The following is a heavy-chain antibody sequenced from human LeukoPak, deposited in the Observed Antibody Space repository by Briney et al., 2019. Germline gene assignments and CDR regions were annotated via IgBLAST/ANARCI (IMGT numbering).Heavy chain of an antibody. CDR3: AREGSGLVIHAFDI. Sequence: PGGSLRLSCAASGFTFSNYEMNWVRQAPGKGLEWVSYISSSGSAIYYADSVKGRFIISRDNSKNMVYLQMNRLRSDDTAVYFCAREGSGLVIHAFDIWGQGTMVTVSS. CDR1: GFTFSNYE. V-gene: IGHV3-48*03. D-gene: IGHD3/OR15-3a*01. CDR2: ISSSGSAI. J-gene: IGHJ3*02.